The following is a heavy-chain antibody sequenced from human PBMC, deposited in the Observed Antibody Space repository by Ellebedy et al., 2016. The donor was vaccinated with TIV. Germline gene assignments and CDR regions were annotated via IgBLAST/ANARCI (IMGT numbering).Heavy chain of an antibody. CDR2: IYYSGST. D-gene: IGHD4-23*01. CDR3: VRPKTTVVTWDWYFDL. CDR1: GGSISSGGYY. V-gene: IGHV4-61*08. J-gene: IGHJ2*01. Sequence: SETLSLTCTVSGGSISSGGYYWSWIRQHPGKGLEWIGYIYYSGSTNYNPSLKSRVTISVDTSKNQFSLKLSSVTAADTAVYYCVRPKTTVVTWDWYFDLWGRGTLVTVSS.